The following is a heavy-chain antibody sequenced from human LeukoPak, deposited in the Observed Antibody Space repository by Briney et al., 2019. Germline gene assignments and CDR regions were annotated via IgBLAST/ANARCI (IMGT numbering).Heavy chain of an antibody. V-gene: IGHV3-11*04. CDR3: ARDLRSSGYYAFDY. D-gene: IGHD3-22*01. CDR1: GFIFSDYY. Sequence: GGSLRLSCAASGFIFSDYYMSWIRQAPGKGLEWLSHITSSGSTIYYADSVKGRFTISRDNAKNSLYLQMNSLRAEDTAVYYCARDLRSSGYYAFDYWGQGTLVTVSS. J-gene: IGHJ4*02. CDR2: ITSSGSTI.